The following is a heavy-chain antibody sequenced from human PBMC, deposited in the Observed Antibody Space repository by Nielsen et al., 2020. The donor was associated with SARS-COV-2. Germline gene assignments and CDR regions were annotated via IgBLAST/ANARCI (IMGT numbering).Heavy chain of an antibody. J-gene: IGHJ4*02. CDR2: IRSNGGST. V-gene: IGHV3-64*04. D-gene: IGHD3-16*01. CDR1: GFTFSSYT. Sequence: GESLKISCSASGFTFSSYTMLWVRQAPGKGLEYVSAIRSNGGSTYYTDSVKGRFTISRDNAKNTLYLQMNSLRAEDTAVYYCVRGLQVPNGLAHRWGQGTLVTVSS. CDR3: VRGLQVPNGLAHR.